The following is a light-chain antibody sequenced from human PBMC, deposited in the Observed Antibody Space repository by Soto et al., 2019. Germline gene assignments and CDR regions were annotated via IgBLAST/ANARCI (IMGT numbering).Light chain of an antibody. CDR3: QQRSNWPPWT. CDR1: QGVSSY. J-gene: IGKJ1*01. Sequence: EIVLTQSPATLSLSPGETATLSCRASQGVSSYLAWYQQKPGQAPRLLIYGASSRATGIPDRFSGSGSGTDFTLTISSLEPEDFAVYYCQQRSNWPPWTFGQGTKVDIK. CDR2: GAS. V-gene: IGKV3-11*01.